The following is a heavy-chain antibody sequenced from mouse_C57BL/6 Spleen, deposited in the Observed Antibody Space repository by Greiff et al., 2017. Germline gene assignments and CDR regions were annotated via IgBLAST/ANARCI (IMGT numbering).Heavy chain of an antibody. V-gene: IGHV5-4*01. CDR2: ISDGGSYT. Sequence: EVQRVESGGGLVKPGGSLKLSCAASGFTFSSYAMSWVRQTPDKRLEWVATISDGGSYTYYPANVKGRFTISRDNAKNNLYLQMSHLKSEDTAMYYCARAKLGYWYFDVWGTGTTVTGAS. D-gene: IGHD4-1*01. J-gene: IGHJ1*03. CDR3: ARAKLGYWYFDV. CDR1: GFTFSSYA.